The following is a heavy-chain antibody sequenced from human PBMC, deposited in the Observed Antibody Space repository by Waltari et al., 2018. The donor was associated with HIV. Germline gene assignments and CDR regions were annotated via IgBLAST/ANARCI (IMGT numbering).Heavy chain of an antibody. CDR2: IKSKTDGGTT. V-gene: IGHV3-15*01. CDR3: TTDVVVVAARGY. Sequence: EVQLVESGGGLVKPGGSLRLSCVASGFTFRNAWMSWVRQAPGKGLEWVGRIKSKTDGGTTDYAAPVKGRFTISRDDSKNTLYLQMNSLKTEDTAVYYCTTDVVVVAARGYWGQGTLVTVSS. D-gene: IGHD2-15*01. J-gene: IGHJ4*02. CDR1: GFTFRNAW.